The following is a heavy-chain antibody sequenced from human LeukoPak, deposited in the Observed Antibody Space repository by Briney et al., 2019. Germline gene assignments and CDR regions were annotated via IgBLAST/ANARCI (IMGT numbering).Heavy chain of an antibody. CDR3: ATDRYYDILTGDYGMDV. D-gene: IGHD3-9*01. Sequence: ASVKVSCKASGYTFTSYYMHWVRQAPGQGLEWMGIINPSGGSTSYAQKFQGRVTMTRDTSTSTVYMELSSLRSEDTAVYYCATDRYYDILTGDYGMDVWGQGTTVTVSS. CDR1: GYTFTSYY. V-gene: IGHV1-46*01. CDR2: INPSGGST. J-gene: IGHJ6*02.